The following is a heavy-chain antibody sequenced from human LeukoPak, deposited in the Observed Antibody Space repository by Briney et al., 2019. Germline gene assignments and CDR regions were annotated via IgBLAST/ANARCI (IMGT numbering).Heavy chain of an antibody. CDR2: INPSGGST. J-gene: IGHJ4*02. D-gene: IGHD1-1*01. V-gene: IGHV1-46*01. CDR1: GYTFTSYY. Sequence: ASVKVSCKASGYTFTSYYMHWVRQAPGQGLEWMGIINPSGGSTSYAQKFQGRVTMTRDMSTSTVYMELSSLRSEDTAVYYCARETPRTTPLDYWGQGTLVTVSS. CDR3: ARETPRTTPLDY.